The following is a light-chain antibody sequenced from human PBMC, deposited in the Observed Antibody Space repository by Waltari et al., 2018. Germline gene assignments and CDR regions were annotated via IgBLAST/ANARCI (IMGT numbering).Light chain of an antibody. CDR1: ASNIGGNL. Sequence: QSVLTQPPSASGTPGPRVTISCSGSASNIGGNLVNWYQQLPGKAPKLLIYRSDQRPSGVPDRFSGSKSGTSASLAISGLQSEDEADYYCASWDDSLNGHWVFGGGTKVTVL. CDR3: ASWDDSLNGHWV. V-gene: IGLV1-44*01. J-gene: IGLJ3*02. CDR2: RSD.